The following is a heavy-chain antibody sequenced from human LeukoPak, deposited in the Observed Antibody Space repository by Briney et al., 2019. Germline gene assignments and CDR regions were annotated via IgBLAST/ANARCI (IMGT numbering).Heavy chain of an antibody. J-gene: IGHJ4*02. CDR1: GFTFSSYA. CDR3: AKDRYSYAFEYSDS. D-gene: IGHD5-18*01. V-gene: IGHV3-30-3*01. CDR2: ISYDGSNK. Sequence: GGSLRLSCAASGFTFSSYAMHWVRQAPGKGLEWVAVISYDGSNKYYADSVKGRFTISRDNSKNTLYLQMNSLRTEDTAVYYCAKDRYSYAFEYSDSWGQGTLVTVSS.